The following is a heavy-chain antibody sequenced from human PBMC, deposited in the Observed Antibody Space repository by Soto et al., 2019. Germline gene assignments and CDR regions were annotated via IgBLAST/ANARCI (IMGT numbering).Heavy chain of an antibody. CDR1: GGSISSYY. J-gene: IGHJ4*02. CDR2: IYYSGST. Sequence: SETLSLTCTVSGGSISSYYWSWIRQPPGKGLEWIGYIYYSGSTNYNPSLKSRVTISVDTSKNQFSLKLSSVTAADTAVYYCASVDYGDYEFDCWGQGTLVTVSS. V-gene: IGHV4-59*08. CDR3: ASVDYGDYEFDC. D-gene: IGHD4-17*01.